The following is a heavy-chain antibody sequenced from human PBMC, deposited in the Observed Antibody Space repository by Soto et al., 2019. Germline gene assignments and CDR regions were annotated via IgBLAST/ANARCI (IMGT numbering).Heavy chain of an antibody. CDR2: IYYSGST. Sequence: QVRLQESGPGLVKPSQTLSLTCTVSGGSISSGEYYWHWIRQTPGKGLEWIGYIYYSGSTYYNPSLKGRPTISLDRSKNQFSLDLPSVTAADTAVYYCARDATLAISAGGSNYFDPWGQGTLVTVSS. J-gene: IGHJ5*02. CDR1: GGSISSGEYY. CDR3: ARDATLAISAGGSNYFDP. V-gene: IGHV4-30-4*01. D-gene: IGHD6-13*01.